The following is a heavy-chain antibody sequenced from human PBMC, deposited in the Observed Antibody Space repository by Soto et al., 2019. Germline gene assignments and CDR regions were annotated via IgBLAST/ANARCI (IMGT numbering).Heavy chain of an antibody. V-gene: IGHV4-61*01. D-gene: IGHD6-13*01. J-gene: IGHJ6*02. CDR2: IYYSGST. CDR3: ARGGYSSSWSLDGMDV. CDR1: GGSVSSGSYY. Sequence: QVQLQESGPGLVKPSETLSLTCTVSGGSVSSGSYYWSWIRQPPGKGLEWIGYIYYSGSTNYNPSLKSRVTISVDTSKNQFSLKLSSVTAADTAVYYCARGGYSSSWSLDGMDVWGQGTTVTVSS.